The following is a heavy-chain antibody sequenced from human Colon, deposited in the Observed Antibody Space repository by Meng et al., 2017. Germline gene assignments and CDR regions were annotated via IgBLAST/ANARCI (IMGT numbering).Heavy chain of an antibody. CDR2: IYYSGST. D-gene: IGHD4-17*01. CDR3: ARDRKHYGERGWFDP. J-gene: IGHJ5*02. V-gene: IGHV4-30-4*01. Sequence: QWPRQESGPGLVPPSQTLSLTCTVSGGSISSGDYYWSWIRQPPGKGLEWIGYIYYSGSTYSNASLKSRVTISIDRSKNQFSLKLSSVTAADTAVYYCARDRKHYGERGWFDPWGQGTLVTVSS. CDR1: GGSISSGDYY.